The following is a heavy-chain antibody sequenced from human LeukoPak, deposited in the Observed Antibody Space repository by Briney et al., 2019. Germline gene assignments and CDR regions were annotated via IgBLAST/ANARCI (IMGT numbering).Heavy chain of an antibody. J-gene: IGHJ4*02. Sequence: SETLSLTCTVSGASISSSTYYWAWIRQPPGKGLEWIGSIYYSGSTYYNPSLKSRVTISVDTSKNQFSLKLSSVTAADTAVYYCAILGYSSSSGFDYWGQGTLVTVSS. CDR3: AILGYSSSSGFDY. D-gene: IGHD6-6*01. V-gene: IGHV4-39*01. CDR2: IYYSGST. CDR1: GASISSSTYY.